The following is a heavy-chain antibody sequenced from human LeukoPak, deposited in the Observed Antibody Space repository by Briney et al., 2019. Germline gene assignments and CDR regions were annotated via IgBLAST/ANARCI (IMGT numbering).Heavy chain of an antibody. CDR3: ARSNSVAGTI. Sequence: SETLSLTCTVSGGSISGTTFYWGWIRQPPGKGLEWIGSTLYSGGTYYNPSLKSRVTISVDTSKNQFSLKLSSVTGEDTAVYYCARSNSVAGTIWGQGTLVTVSS. J-gene: IGHJ4*02. CDR1: GGSISGTTFY. D-gene: IGHD6-19*01. CDR2: TLYSGGT. V-gene: IGHV4-39*01.